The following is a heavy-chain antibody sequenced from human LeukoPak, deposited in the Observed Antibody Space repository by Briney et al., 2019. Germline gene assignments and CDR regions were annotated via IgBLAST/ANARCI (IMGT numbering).Heavy chain of an antibody. V-gene: IGHV4-4*02. CDR1: GGSISSSNW. Sequence: PSGTLSLTCAVSGGSISSSNWWSWVRQPPGKGLEWIGEIYHSGSTNYNPSLKSRVTISVAKSKNQFSLKLSSVTAADTAVYYCARGEYSSGWPPFDYWGQGTLVTVSS. CDR2: IYHSGST. CDR3: ARGEYSSGWPPFDY. J-gene: IGHJ4*02. D-gene: IGHD6-19*01.